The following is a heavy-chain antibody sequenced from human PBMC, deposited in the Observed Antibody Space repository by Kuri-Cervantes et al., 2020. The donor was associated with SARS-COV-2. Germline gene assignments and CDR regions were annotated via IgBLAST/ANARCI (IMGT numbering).Heavy chain of an antibody. CDR2: ISSSSSYI. CDR3: ATLGYCSSTSCPSASYYYYYGIDV. V-gene: IGHV3-21*01. Sequence: GGSLRLSCAASGFTFSSYAMHWVRQAPGKGLEWVSSISSSSSYIYYADSVKGRFTISRDNAKNSLYLQMNSLRAEDTAVYYCATLGYCSSTSCPSASYYYYYGIDVWGQGTTVTVSS. CDR1: GFTFSSYA. J-gene: IGHJ6*02. D-gene: IGHD2-2*01.